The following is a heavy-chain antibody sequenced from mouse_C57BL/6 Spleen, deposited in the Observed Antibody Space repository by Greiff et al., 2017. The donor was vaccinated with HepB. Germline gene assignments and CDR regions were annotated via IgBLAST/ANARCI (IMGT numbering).Heavy chain of an antibody. D-gene: IGHD2-5*01. CDR1: GYTFTSYT. Sequence: VKLVESGAELARPGASVKMSCKASGYTFTSYTMHWVKQRPGQGLEWIGYINPSSGYTKYNQKFKDKATLTADKSSSTAYMQLSSLTSEDSAVYYCARGGSNYNFDVWGTGTTVTVSS. J-gene: IGHJ1*03. V-gene: IGHV1-4*01. CDR2: INPSSGYT. CDR3: ARGGSNYNFDV.